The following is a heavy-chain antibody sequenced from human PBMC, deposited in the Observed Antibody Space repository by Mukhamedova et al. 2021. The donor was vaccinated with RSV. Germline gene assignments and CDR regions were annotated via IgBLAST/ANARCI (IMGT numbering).Heavy chain of an antibody. J-gene: IGHJ4*02. D-gene: IGHD3-10*01. CDR2: ISYDGSNK. CDR3: ARGGQDLLLWFGGLGDY. V-gene: IGHV3-30-3*01. Sequence: GLEWVAVISYDGSNKYYADSVKGRFTISRDNSKNTLYLQMNSLRAEDTAVYYCARGGQDLLLWFGGLGDYWGQGTLVTVSS.